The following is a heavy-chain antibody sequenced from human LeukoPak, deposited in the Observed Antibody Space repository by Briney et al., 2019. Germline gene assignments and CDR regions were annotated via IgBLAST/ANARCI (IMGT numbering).Heavy chain of an antibody. CDR1: GFTFDDHA. Sequence: GGSLRLSCAASGFTFDDHAMHWVRQAPGKGPQWVSLISRDGGETFYTDSVKGRFTISRDSRKNSVYLQMDSLTTEDTALHYCVRGRQWLMFPWGQGTLVTVSS. CDR2: ISRDGGET. CDR3: VRGRQWLMFP. V-gene: IGHV3-43*02. J-gene: IGHJ5*02. D-gene: IGHD6-19*01.